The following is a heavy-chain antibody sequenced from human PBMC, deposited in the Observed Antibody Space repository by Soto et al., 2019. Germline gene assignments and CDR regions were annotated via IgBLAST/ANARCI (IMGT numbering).Heavy chain of an antibody. CDR3: ASRYCSSTSCLLNLFDP. Sequence: PSETLSLTCAVYGGSFSGYYWSWIRQPPGKGLEWIGEINHSGSTNYNPSLKSRVTISVDTSKNQFSLKLSSVTAADTAVYYCASRYCSSTSCLLNLFDPWGQGTLVIVSS. D-gene: IGHD2-2*01. J-gene: IGHJ5*02. CDR1: GGSFSGYY. V-gene: IGHV4-34*01. CDR2: INHSGST.